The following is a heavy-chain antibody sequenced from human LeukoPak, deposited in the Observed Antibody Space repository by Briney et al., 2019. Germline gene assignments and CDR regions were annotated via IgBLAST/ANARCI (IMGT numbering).Heavy chain of an antibody. CDR1: GFTFSSYS. Sequence: GGSLRLSCAASGFTFSSYSMNWVRQAPGKGLEGVSSISSSSSYIYYADSVKGRFTISRDNAKKSLYLQMNSLRAEDTAVYYCAGPMGPTAIFGFDYWGQGILVTVSS. CDR3: AGPMGPTAIFGFDY. CDR2: ISSSSSYI. V-gene: IGHV3-21*01. D-gene: IGHD2-2*01. J-gene: IGHJ4*02.